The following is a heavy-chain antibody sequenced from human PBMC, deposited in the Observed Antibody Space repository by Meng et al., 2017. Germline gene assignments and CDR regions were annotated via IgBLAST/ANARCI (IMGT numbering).Heavy chain of an antibody. CDR2: IYTSGST. D-gene: IGHD6-19*01. CDR1: GGSISSGSYY. Sequence: SETLSLTCTVSGGSISSGSYYWSWIRQPAGKGLEWIGRIYTSGSTNYNPSLKSRVTISVDTSKNQFSLKLSSVTAADTAMYYCARVSSGWYRLIDYWGQGTLVTFSS. J-gene: IGHJ4*02. V-gene: IGHV4-61*02. CDR3: ARVSSGWYRLIDY.